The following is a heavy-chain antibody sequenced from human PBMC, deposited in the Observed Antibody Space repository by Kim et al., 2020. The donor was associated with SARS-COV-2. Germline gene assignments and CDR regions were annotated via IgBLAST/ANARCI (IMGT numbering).Heavy chain of an antibody. CDR3: ARVLLWFGELSPYFDY. J-gene: IGHJ4*02. D-gene: IGHD3-10*01. V-gene: IGHV4-59*01. Sequence: SLKSRVTISVDTSKNQFSLKLSSVTAADTAVYYCARVLLWFGELSPYFDYWGQETLVTVSS.